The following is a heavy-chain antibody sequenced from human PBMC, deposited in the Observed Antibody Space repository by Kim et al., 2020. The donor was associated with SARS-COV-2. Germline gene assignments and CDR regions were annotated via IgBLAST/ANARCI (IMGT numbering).Heavy chain of an antibody. J-gene: IGHJ4*02. D-gene: IGHD2-15*01. CDR3: ARGIVLVAAPSFDY. Sequence: GGSLRLSCAASGFTFSSYAMHWVRQAPGKGLEWVAVISYDGSNKYYADSVKGRFTISRDNSKNTLYLQMNSLRAEDTAVYYCARGIVLVAAPSFDYWGQG. CDR2: ISYDGSNK. V-gene: IGHV3-30-3*01. CDR1: GFTFSSYA.